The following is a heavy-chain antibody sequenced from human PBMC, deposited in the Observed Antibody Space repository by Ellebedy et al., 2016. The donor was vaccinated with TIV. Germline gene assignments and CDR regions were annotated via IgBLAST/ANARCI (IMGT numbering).Heavy chain of an antibody. CDR3: ATDGSYGDYLSPRHAFTV. V-gene: IGHV3-7*01. CDR2: IRQDGNDK. CDR1: GFSFSSYW. D-gene: IGHD4-17*01. J-gene: IGHJ3*01. Sequence: GESLKISCAASGFSFSSYWMSWVRQAPGKGLEWVANIRQDGNDKYYVDSVKGRFTISRDNAKNSVYLQLNSPRADDTAVYYCATDGSYGDYLSPRHAFTVWGQGTTVTVSS.